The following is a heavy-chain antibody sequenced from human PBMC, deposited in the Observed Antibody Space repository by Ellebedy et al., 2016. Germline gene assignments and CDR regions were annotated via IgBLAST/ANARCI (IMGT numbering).Heavy chain of an antibody. CDR3: ARDLPGEDYDYYGMDV. V-gene: IGHV1-69*13. D-gene: IGHD3-16*01. J-gene: IGHJ6*02. CDR1: GCTFSSYA. CDR2: IIPIFGTA. Sequence: SSVKVSCKASGCTFSSYAISWVRQAPGQGLEWMGGIIPIFGTANYAQKFQGRVTITADESTSTAYMELSSLRSEDTAVYYCARDLPGEDYDYYGMDVWGQGTTVTVSS.